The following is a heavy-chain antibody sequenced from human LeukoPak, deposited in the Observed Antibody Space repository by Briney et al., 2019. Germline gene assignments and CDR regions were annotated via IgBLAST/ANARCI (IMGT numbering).Heavy chain of an antibody. J-gene: IGHJ3*02. Sequence: PGGSLRLSCAASGFSSSSYWMHWVRQAPGKGLVWVARIQYDGSTTNYADSEKGRFTISRDNAKKTLYVQMNSLRAEDTAVYYCARALVAGVTLNALDIWGQGTMVTVSS. V-gene: IGHV3-74*01. CDR2: IQYDGSTT. D-gene: IGHD2-15*01. CDR1: GFSSSSYW. CDR3: ARALVAGVTLNALDI.